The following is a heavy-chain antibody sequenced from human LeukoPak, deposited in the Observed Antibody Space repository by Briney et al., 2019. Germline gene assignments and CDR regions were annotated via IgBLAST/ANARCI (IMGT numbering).Heavy chain of an antibody. CDR1: GVSITNYY. D-gene: IGHD2-2*01. CDR3: ARGSVPATI. Sequence: PSETLSLTCTVSGVSITNYYWSWIRQPAGKGLEWIGRIFASGSTDYNPSLKSRVTMSVDTSKNQFSLNLSSVTAADTAVYYCARGSVPATIWGQGTLVTVSS. J-gene: IGHJ4*02. CDR2: IFASGST. V-gene: IGHV4-4*07.